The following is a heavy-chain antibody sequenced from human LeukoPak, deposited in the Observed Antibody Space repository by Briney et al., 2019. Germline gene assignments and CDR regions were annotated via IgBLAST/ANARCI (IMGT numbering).Heavy chain of an antibody. Sequence: GRSLRLSCAASGFTFNNYGMYWVRQPPGKGLEWVALVSDDGSNEYYADSVKGRFTISRDNSKNTLYLQMNSLRAEDTAVYYCAKELFNTWYYFDYWGQGTLVTVSS. J-gene: IGHJ4*02. V-gene: IGHV3-30*18. CDR1: GFTFNNYG. CDR2: VSDDGSNE. CDR3: AKELFNTWYYFDY. D-gene: IGHD2-21*01.